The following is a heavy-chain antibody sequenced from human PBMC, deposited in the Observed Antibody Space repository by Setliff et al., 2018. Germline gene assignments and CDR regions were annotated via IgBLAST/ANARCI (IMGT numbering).Heavy chain of an antibody. CDR2: INTNTGSP. V-gene: IGHV7-4-1*02. CDR1: GYTFTTYA. Sequence: ASVKVSCKASGYTFTTYAIGWMRQAPGQGLEWMGWINTNTGSPNYAQGFTGRFVFSLDTSVNTAYLQISSLKAEDTAMYFCVKDLGHSDGPGHWGQGTLVTVSS. D-gene: IGHD3-10*01. J-gene: IGHJ4*02. CDR3: VKDLGHSDGPGH.